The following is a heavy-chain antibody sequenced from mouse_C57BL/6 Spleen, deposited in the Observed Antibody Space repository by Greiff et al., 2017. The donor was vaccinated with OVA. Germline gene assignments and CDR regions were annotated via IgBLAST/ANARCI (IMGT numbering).Heavy chain of an antibody. CDR2: INPSNGGT. J-gene: IGHJ2*01. Sequence: QVQLKQPGTELVKPGASVKLSCKASGYTFTSYWMHWVKQRPGQGLEWIGNINPSNGGTNYNEKFKSKATLTVDKSSSTAYMQPSSLTSEDSAVYYCARWPYYDYGAVYFDYWGQGTTLTVSS. D-gene: IGHD2-4*01. V-gene: IGHV1-53*01. CDR1: GYTFTSYW. CDR3: ARWPYYDYGAVYFDY.